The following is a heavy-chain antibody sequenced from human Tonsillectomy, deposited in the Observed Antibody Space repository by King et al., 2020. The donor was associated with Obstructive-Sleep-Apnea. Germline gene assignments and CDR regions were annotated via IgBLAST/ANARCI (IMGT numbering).Heavy chain of an antibody. CDR2: ISYDGSKK. CDR1: GFTFSSYG. V-gene: IGHV3-30*18. J-gene: IGHJ4*02. D-gene: IGHD1-26*01. CDR3: AKDMAVGATKGGFDY. Sequence: VQLVESGGGVVQPGRSLRLSCSASGFTFSSYGMHWGRRAPGKGLDWVAVISYDGSKKYFAVSVKGRITISRDNSKNTLYLQMNSLRAEDTAVYYCAKDMAVGATKGGFDYWGQGTLVTVSS.